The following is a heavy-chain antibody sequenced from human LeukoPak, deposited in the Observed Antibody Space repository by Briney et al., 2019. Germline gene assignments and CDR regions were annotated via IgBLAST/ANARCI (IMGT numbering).Heavy chain of an antibody. D-gene: IGHD2-2*01. CDR2: INHSGST. Sequence: SETLYLTCAVYGGSFSGYYWSWIRQPPGKGLEWIGEINHSGSTNYSPSLKSRVTISLDTSKNQFSLKLSSVTAADTAVYYCARAPGRPAAVFDYWGQGTLVTVSS. CDR1: GGSFSGYY. J-gene: IGHJ4*02. CDR3: ARAPGRPAAVFDY. V-gene: IGHV4-34*01.